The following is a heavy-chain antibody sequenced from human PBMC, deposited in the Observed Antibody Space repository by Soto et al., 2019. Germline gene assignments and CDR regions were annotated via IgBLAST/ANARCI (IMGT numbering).Heavy chain of an antibody. V-gene: IGHV4-31*03. D-gene: IGHD3-22*01. CDR3: ARAASFYYDNTGFYHFDY. CDR1: GVSISSGGYY. J-gene: IGHJ4*02. CDR2: IYYSGSI. Sequence: SETLSLTCTVSGVSISSGGYYWSWIRQHPEKGLEWIGYIYYSGSIYYNPSLKSRLIISIDTSKNQFSLRLSSVTAADTAVYYCARAASFYYDNTGFYHFDYWGQGALVTVSS.